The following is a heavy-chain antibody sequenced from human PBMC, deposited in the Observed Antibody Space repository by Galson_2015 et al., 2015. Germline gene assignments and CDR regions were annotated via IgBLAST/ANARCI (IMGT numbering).Heavy chain of an antibody. V-gene: IGHV4-59*01. Sequence: ETLSLTCTVSGGSIRTYYWSWIRQPPGKGLEWIGYIYHSGGTYYNPSLKSRATISVDTSNNQFSLKLSSVAAADTAVYYCAREYTGYDFNAMDVWGQGTTVTVSS. J-gene: IGHJ6*02. D-gene: IGHD5-12*01. CDR1: GGSIRTYY. CDR2: IYHSGGT. CDR3: AREYTGYDFNAMDV.